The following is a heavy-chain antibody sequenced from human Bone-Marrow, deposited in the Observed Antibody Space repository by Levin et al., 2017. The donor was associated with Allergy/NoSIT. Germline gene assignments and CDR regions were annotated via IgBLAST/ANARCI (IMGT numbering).Heavy chain of an antibody. CDR2: MHPNSGHT. J-gene: IGHJ3*02. CDR1: GYNLTSYD. Sequence: GASVKVSCKTFGYNLTSYDIHWVRQATGQGLEWMGWMHPNSGHTDYVQKFQGRVTMTRNTSINTAYMELTSLRSDDTAVYYCARDLETARHAFDIWGQGTRVTVSS. CDR3: ARDLETARHAFDI. D-gene: IGHD5-18*01. V-gene: IGHV1-8*01.